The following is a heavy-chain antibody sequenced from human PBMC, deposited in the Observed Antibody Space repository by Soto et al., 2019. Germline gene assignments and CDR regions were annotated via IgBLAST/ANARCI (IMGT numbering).Heavy chain of an antibody. CDR1: EGTISSHY. Sequence: SQTLPLTYTVAEGTISSHYGSWILQPPGKGLEWIGYIYYSGSTNYNTSVKSRVTISVDTSKNQFSLKLSSVTAADTAVYYCARHSSTPEPPDYWGQGTLVTVSS. CDR3: ARHSSTPEPPDY. CDR2: IYYSGST. J-gene: IGHJ4*02. D-gene: IGHD1-1*01. V-gene: IGHV4-59*08.